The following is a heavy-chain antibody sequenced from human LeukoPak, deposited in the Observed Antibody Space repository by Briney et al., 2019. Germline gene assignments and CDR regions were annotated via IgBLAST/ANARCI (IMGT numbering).Heavy chain of an antibody. V-gene: IGHV1-8*01. J-gene: IGHJ4*02. CDR1: GYTFTSYD. CDR2: MNHNRGNT. D-gene: IGHD6-13*01. Sequence: ASVKVSCKASGYTFTSYDINWVRQAPGQGLEWMGWMNHNRGNTDYAQKFQGRVTMTRNTSISTAYMEMSSLRSEDTAVYYCARRYSSSWYKGAVDSWGQGTLVTVSS. CDR3: ARRYSSSWYKGAVDS.